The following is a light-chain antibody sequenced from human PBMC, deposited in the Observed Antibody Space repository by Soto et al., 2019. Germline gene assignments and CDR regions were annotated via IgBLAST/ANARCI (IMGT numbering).Light chain of an antibody. V-gene: IGKV3-15*01. CDR3: QQYNNYLWT. CDR1: QSVSSN. CDR2: GAS. J-gene: IGKJ1*01. Sequence: EIVMTQSPATLSVSPGERATLSCRASQSVSSNLAWYQQKPGQAPRLLIYGASTRATGIPARFSGSGSGTEFTLTISSLQSEDVAVYYCQQYNNYLWTFGQGTKVEIK.